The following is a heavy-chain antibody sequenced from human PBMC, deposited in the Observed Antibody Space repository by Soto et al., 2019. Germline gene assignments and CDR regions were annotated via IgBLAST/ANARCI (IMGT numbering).Heavy chain of an antibody. CDR3: AKDGTLAACPTYFYY. D-gene: IGHD6-6*01. CDR1: GFTFSSYG. V-gene: IGHV3-30*18. CDR2: ISYDGSNK. Sequence: PGGSLRLSCAASGFTFSSYGMHWVRQAPGKGLEWVAVISYDGSNKYYADSVKGRFTISRDNSKNTLYLQMNSLRAEDTAVYYCAKDGTLAACPTYFYYWVHGT. J-gene: IGHJ4*01.